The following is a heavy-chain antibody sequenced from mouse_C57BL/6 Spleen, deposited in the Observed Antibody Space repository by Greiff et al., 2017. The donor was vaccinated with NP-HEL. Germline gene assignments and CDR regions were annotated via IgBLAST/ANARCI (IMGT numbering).Heavy chain of an antibody. CDR2: IYPGDGDT. CDR1: GYAFSSSW. V-gene: IGHV1-82*01. D-gene: IGHD1-1*01. J-gene: IGHJ2*01. CDR3: ANYYGSSYEGYLDY. Sequence: QVQLQQSGPELVKPGASVKISCKASGYAFSSSWMNWVKQRPGKGLEWIGRIYPGDGDTNYNGKFKGKATLTADKSSSTAYMQLSSLTSEDSAVYFCANYYGSSYEGYLDYWGQGTTLTVSS.